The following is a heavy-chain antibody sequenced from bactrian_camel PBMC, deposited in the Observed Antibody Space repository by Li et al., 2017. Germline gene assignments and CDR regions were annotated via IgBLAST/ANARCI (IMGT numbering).Heavy chain of an antibody. CDR2: MDNDGTT. J-gene: IGHJ6*01. V-gene: IGHV3S53*01. D-gene: IGHD2*01. CDR1: DYYRTYC. CDR3: AADSSLRRRCGFGY. Sequence: HVQLVESGGGSVQAGGSLRLSCTASDYYRTYCMGWFRQAPGKEREEVAAMDNDGTTTYDDSVKGRFTLSEDSAKNTVYLQMNSLTAEDTAVYYCAADSSLRRRCGFGYWGQGTQVTVS.